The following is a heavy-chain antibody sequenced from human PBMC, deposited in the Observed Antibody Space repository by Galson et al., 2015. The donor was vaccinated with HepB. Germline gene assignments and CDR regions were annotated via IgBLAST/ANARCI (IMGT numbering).Heavy chain of an antibody. V-gene: IGHV1-18*01. CDR1: GSTFTSYG. Sequence: SVKVSCKASGSTFTSYGISWVRQAPGQGLEWMGWISAYNGNTNYAQKLQGRVTMTTDTSTSTAYMELRSLRSDDTAVYYCARDRVYCSGGSCYSTVDYWGQGTLVTVSS. CDR2: ISAYNGNT. J-gene: IGHJ4*02. CDR3: ARDRVYCSGGSCYSTVDY. D-gene: IGHD2-15*01.